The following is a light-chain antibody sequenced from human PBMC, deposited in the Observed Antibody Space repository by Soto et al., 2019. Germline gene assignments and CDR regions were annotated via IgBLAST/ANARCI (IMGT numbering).Light chain of an antibody. CDR3: QQYGSSGT. Sequence: VVLTQSAGTLSLSPGERATLSCRASQSVSNNYLAWYQQKPGQAPRLLIYGASNRATGIPDRFSGSGSGTDFTLTISRLQPEDFAVYYCQQYGSSGTFGQGTKVDIK. J-gene: IGKJ1*01. CDR2: GAS. CDR1: QSVSNNY. V-gene: IGKV3-20*01.